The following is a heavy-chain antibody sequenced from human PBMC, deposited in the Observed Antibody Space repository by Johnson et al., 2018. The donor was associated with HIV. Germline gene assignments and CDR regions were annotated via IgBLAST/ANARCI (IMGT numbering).Heavy chain of an antibody. V-gene: IGHV3-66*03. CDR2: LYSGGDK. CDR3: ARASGLTYYYDSSGYGGDAFDI. Sequence: VQLVESGGGLIQSGGSLRLSCAASGFTVNTNYMIWVRQAPGKGLEWVSILYSGGDKYYADSVKGRLTISRDNSKNTLYLQMNSLRAEDRAVYDCARASGLTYYYDSSGYGGDAFDIWGQGTMVTVSS. CDR1: GFTVNTNY. D-gene: IGHD3-22*01. J-gene: IGHJ3*02.